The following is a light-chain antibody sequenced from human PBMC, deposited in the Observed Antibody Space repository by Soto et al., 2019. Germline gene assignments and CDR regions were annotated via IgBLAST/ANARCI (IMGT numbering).Light chain of an antibody. CDR3: QQYGRSPPWT. CDR1: QSVSSSY. CDR2: GAS. Sequence: IVLTQSPGILSLSPGERATLSCRASQSVSSSYLAWYQQKPGQAPRLLIYGASSRATGIPDRLSGSGSGTDFSLTISRLEPEDFAVYYCQQYGRSPPWTFGQGTKVEIK. J-gene: IGKJ1*01. V-gene: IGKV3-20*01.